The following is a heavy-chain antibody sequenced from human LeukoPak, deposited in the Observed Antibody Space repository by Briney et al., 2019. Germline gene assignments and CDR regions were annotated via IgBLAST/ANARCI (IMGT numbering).Heavy chain of an antibody. CDR2: IYYSGST. Sequence: SETLTLTCTVSGGSISSYYWSWIRQPPGKGLEWIGYIYYSGSTNYNPSLKSRVTISVDTSKNQFPLKLSSVTAADTAVYYCARDYYGSGSYYIGYWGQGTLVTVSS. J-gene: IGHJ4*02. V-gene: IGHV4-59*01. D-gene: IGHD3-10*01. CDR1: GGSISSYY. CDR3: ARDYYGSGSYYIGY.